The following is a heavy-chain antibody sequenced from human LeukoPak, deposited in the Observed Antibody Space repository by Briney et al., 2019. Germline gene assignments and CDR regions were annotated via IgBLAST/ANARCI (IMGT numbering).Heavy chain of an antibody. J-gene: IGHJ5*02. V-gene: IGHV3-11*03. Sequence: GGSLRLSCAASGFSFSEYYMSWIRQAPGRGLEWVSCISSGSSYTNYTDSVKGRFTISRDNAKRSLYLQMNSLTAEDTAVYYCARSGGTYGWFDPWGQGTLVTVSS. CDR1: GFSFSEYY. D-gene: IGHD1-26*01. CDR3: ARSGGTYGWFDP. CDR2: ISSGSSYT.